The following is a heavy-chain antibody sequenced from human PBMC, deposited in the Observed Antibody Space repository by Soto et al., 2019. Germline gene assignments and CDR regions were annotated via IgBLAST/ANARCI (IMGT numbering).Heavy chain of an antibody. V-gene: IGHV5-51*01. Sequence: PGESLKISCKGSGYNFTNYWIGWVRQMPGKGLEWMGIIYPGDSDTRYSPSFQGQVTISADKSISTAYLQWSSLKASDTAMYYCARQDTDTAMVDFDYWGQGTLVTVSS. J-gene: IGHJ4*02. D-gene: IGHD5-18*01. CDR1: GYNFTNYW. CDR2: IYPGDSDT. CDR3: ARQDTDTAMVDFDY.